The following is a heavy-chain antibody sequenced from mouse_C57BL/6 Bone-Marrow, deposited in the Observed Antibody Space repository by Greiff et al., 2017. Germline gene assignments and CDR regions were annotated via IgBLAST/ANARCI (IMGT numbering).Heavy chain of an antibody. CDR1: GYTFTSYW. D-gene: IGHD4-1*01. Sequence: QVHVKQSGAELVKPGASVKLSCKASGYTFTSYWMHWVKQRPGQGLEWIGMIHPNSGSTNYNEKFKSKATLTVDKSSSTAYMQLSSLTSEDSAVYYCARERLGREWFAYWGQGTLVTVSA. CDR2: IHPNSGST. V-gene: IGHV1-64*01. J-gene: IGHJ3*01. CDR3: ARERLGREWFAY.